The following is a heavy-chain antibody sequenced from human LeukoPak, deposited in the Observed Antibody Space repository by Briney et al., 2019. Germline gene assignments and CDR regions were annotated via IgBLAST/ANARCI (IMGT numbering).Heavy chain of an antibody. V-gene: IGHV5-51*01. J-gene: IGHJ4*02. D-gene: IGHD3-22*01. CDR1: GYSFTSYW. Sequence: GESLKISCKGSGYSFTSYWIGWVRQMPGKGLEWMGIIYPGDSDTRYSPSFQGRVTISADKSISTAYLQWSSLKASDTAMYYCASSPLVDYDSSGYYYPFDYWGQGTLVTVSS. CDR2: IYPGDSDT. CDR3: ASSPLVDYDSSGYYYPFDY.